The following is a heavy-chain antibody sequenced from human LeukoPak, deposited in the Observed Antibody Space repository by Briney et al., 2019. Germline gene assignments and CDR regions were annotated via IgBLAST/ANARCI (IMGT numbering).Heavy chain of an antibody. Sequence: GASVKVSCKTSGHIFTTHYIHWMRQAPGQRLEWLGRVNTDNTKSEYSQKFQGRVIITRDTSASTAYMEMSGLRSEDTAMYYCAMSAEMAAIPSFDYWGQGTLVTVSS. V-gene: IGHV1-3*04. J-gene: IGHJ4*02. CDR3: AMSAEMAAIPSFDY. CDR2: VNTDNTKS. D-gene: IGHD5-24*01. CDR1: GHIFTTHY.